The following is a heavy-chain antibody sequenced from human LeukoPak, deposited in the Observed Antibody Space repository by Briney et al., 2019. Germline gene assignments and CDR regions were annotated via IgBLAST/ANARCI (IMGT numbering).Heavy chain of an antibody. D-gene: IGHD6-19*01. J-gene: IGHJ4*02. V-gene: IGHV3-7*04. Sequence: GGSLRLSCAASGFTFSLYSMNWVRQAPGKGLECVANIKQDGSEKYYVDSVKGRFTISRDNAKNSLYLQMNSLRAGDTAVYYCARTSSSGWDFDYWGQGTQVTVSS. CDR3: ARTSSSGWDFDY. CDR1: GFTFSLYS. CDR2: IKQDGSEK.